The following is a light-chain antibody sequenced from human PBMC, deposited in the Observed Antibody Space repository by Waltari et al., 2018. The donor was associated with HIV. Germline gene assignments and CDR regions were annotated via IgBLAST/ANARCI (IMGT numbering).Light chain of an antibody. CDR1: SSDVGCYDY. CDR3: TSYAGSGEYV. Sequence: QSALSQPPSPSGSPGQPVAISSTRTSSDVGCYDYVFCYQHHPGKVPRLIMYEGSKRPSGVPDRFSGFKSGNTASLTVSGLQAEDEADYYCTSYAGSGEYVFGTGTKVTVL. CDR2: EGS. V-gene: IGLV2-8*01. J-gene: IGLJ1*01.